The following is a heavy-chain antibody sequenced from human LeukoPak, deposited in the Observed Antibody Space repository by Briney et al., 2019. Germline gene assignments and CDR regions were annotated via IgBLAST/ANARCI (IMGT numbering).Heavy chain of an antibody. D-gene: IGHD3-9*01. CDR1: GGSINTTSYF. CDR2: VYYRETT. J-gene: IGHJ3*01. V-gene: IGHV4-39*01. CDR3: VRPDDNSFDF. Sequence: ASETLSLTCTVSGGSINTTSYFWGWIRQPPGKGLEWIGSVYYRETTYYNPSLKSRVTISVDTSKKQFSLKLTSLTAADTAVYYCVRPDDNSFDFWGQGTMVTVSS.